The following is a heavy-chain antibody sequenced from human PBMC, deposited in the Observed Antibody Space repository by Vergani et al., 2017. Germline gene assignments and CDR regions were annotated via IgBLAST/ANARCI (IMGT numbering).Heavy chain of an antibody. J-gene: IGHJ4*02. Sequence: DVQLVQSGAEVKKPGESLRISCKGSGYSFTSYWILWVRQMPGKGLEWMGRIDPSDSYTKYSPSFQGHGTISADKSISTAYLQWSSMKAADTAMYYCARNEIGGAYGKIDSGLGDYWGQGTLVTVSS. CDR2: IDPSDSYT. V-gene: IGHV5-10-1*01. CDR3: ARNEIGGAYGKIDSGLGDY. D-gene: IGHD4-17*01. CDR1: GYSFTSYW.